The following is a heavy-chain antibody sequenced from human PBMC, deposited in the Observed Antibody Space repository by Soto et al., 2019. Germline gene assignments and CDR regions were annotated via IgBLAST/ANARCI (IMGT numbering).Heavy chain of an antibody. V-gene: IGHV3-30-3*01. CDR3: AKEYGSTWIDH. CDR2: ISYDGSNK. J-gene: IGHJ4*02. Sequence: GALRLSCAASGFTFSSYAMHWVRQAPGKGLGWVAVISYDGSNKYYADSVKGRFTISRDNSRNTLFLQLNSLRDEDTAVYYCAKEYGSTWIDHWGQGT. D-gene: IGHD6-13*01. CDR1: GFTFSSYA.